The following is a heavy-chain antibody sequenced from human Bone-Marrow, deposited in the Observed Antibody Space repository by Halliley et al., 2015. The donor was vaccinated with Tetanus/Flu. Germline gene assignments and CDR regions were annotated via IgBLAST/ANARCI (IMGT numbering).Heavy chain of an antibody. CDR2: IKQDGSEK. V-gene: IGHV3-7*03. D-gene: IGHD3-16*01. CDR1: GFTFSTYQ. J-gene: IGHJ4*02. CDR3: ARDWGGGPGKSLDY. Sequence: SLRLSCAASGFTFSTYQMSWVRQAPGKGLEWVTKIKQDGSEKYYVDSVKGRFTISRDNARNSLYLQMNSLRAEDTAVYYCARDWGGGPGKSLDYWGQGTLVTVSS.